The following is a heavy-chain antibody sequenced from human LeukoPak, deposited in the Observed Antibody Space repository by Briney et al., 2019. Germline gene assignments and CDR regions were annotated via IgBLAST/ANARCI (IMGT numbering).Heavy chain of an antibody. V-gene: IGHV3-23*01. J-gene: IGHJ4*02. CDR2: ISGSAVST. CDR1: GFTFSSYA. CDR3: ATGWGSDSRKNDF. D-gene: IGHD3-16*01. Sequence: PGGSLRLSCAASGFTFSSYAMSWVRQAPGKGLEWVSSISGSAVSTFYADSVKGRFTISRDNSKNTLYLQMNSLRAEDTAIYYCATGWGSDSRKNDFWGQGTLVTVSS.